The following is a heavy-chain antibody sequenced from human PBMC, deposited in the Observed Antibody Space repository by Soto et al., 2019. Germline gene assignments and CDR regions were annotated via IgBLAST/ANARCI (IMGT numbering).Heavy chain of an antibody. V-gene: IGHV1-69*01. CDR2: IIPIFGTA. J-gene: IGHJ6*02. Sequence: QAQLEQSGGEVKKPGSSVKVSCKASRVAFSKFIVTWVRQAPGLGLEWVGGIIPIFGTANYAQKFQGRVTIPAEQSTSTSSIEVKNLRSEDTAVYYCAKVRYSSPMGYYYGMDVSGQVTTVTGS. D-gene: IGHD6-19*01. CDR3: AKVRYSSPMGYYYGMDV. CDR1: RVAFSKFI.